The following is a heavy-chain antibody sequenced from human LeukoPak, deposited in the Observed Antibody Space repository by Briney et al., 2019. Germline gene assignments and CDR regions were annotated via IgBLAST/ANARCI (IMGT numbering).Heavy chain of an antibody. V-gene: IGHV3-23*01. Sequence: GGSLRLSCATSGFTFSSYGMTWVRQAPGKGLEWVSSISGSGDNTYYADPVKGRFTFSRDNSKDTLYLQMNSLRAEDTAVYYCARGGYYGSGTYYSPTSPHWGQGTLVTVSS. CDR2: ISGSGDNT. J-gene: IGHJ4*02. CDR3: ARGGYYGSGTYYSPTSPH. D-gene: IGHD3-10*01. CDR1: GFTFSSYG.